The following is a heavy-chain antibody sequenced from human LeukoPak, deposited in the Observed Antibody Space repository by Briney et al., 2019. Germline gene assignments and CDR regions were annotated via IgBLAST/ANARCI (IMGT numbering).Heavy chain of an antibody. CDR1: GGSISSYY. J-gene: IGHJ5*02. CDR3: ARRRIVVVAATPGHNWFDP. V-gene: IGHV4-4*07. CDR2: IYTSGST. D-gene: IGHD2-15*01. Sequence: PSETLSLTCTVSGGSISSYYWSWIRQPAGKGLEWIGRIYTSGSTNYNPSLKSRVTMSVDTSKNQFSLKLSSVTAADTAVYYCARRRIVVVAATPGHNWFDPWGQGTLVTVSS.